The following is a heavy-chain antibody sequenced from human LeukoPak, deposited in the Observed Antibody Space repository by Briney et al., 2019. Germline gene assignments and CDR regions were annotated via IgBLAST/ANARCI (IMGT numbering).Heavy chain of an antibody. D-gene: IGHD6-13*01. CDR3: ARVTAALYWYFDL. V-gene: IGHV3-21*01. J-gene: IGHJ2*01. CDR2: ISSSSSYI. Sequence: GGSLRLSCAASGFTFSSYSMNWVRQAPGKGLEWVSSISSSSSYIYYADSVKGRFTISRDNAKNSLYLQMNSLRAEDTAVYYCARVTAALYWYFDLWGRGTLVTVSS. CDR1: GFTFSSYS.